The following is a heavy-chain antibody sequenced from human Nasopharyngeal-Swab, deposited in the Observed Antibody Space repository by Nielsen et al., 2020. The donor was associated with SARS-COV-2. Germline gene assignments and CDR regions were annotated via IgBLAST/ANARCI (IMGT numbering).Heavy chain of an antibody. CDR3: TTGTTGNPTYYYYYGMDV. J-gene: IGHJ6*02. V-gene: IGHV3-33*01. CDR2: IWYDGSNK. Sequence: VRQAPGKGLEWVAVIWYDGSNKYYADSVKGRFTISRDNSKNTLYLQMNSLRAEDTAVYYCTTGTTGNPTYYYYYGMDVWGQGTTVTVFS. D-gene: IGHD1-1*01.